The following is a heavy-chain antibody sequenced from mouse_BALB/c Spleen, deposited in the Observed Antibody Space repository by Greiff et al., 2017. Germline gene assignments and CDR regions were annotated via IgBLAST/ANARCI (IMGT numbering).Heavy chain of an antibody. CDR3: ARDGSGGGNFWFAY. Sequence: QVQLKESGPGLVAPSQSLSITCTVSGFSLTSYGVHWVRQPPGKGLEWLGVIWAGGSTNYNSALMSRLSISKDNSKSQVFLKMNSLQTDDTAMYYCARDGSGGGNFWFAYWGEGTLVTVSA. J-gene: IGHJ3*01. CDR1: GFSLTSYG. D-gene: IGHD2-1*01. CDR2: IWAGGST. V-gene: IGHV2-9*02.